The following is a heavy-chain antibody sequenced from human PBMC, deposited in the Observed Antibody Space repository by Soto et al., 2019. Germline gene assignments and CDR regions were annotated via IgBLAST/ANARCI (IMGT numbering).Heavy chain of an antibody. CDR1: GYTFTSYG. V-gene: IGHV1-18*04. CDR3: ARIVVVPAAIPGVYYYYGMDV. Sequence: ASVKVSCKASGYTFTSYGISWVRQAPGQGLEWMGWISAYNGNTNYAQKLQGRVTMTTDTSTSTAYMELRSLRSDDTAVYYCARIVVVPAAIPGVYYYYGMDVWGQGTTVTVSS. CDR2: ISAYNGNT. D-gene: IGHD2-2*02. J-gene: IGHJ6*02.